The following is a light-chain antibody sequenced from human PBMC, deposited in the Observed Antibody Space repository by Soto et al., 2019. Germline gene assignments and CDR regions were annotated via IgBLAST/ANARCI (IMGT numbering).Light chain of an antibody. J-gene: IGKJ2*01. CDR3: QQYDDGPPFT. Sequence: EIVMTRSPATLSVSPGERATLSCRASQSVGSDLAWYQQKPGQAPRLVIYDIFTRATGVATRISGSGSGTEFTLTISSLQSENFAVYYCQQYDDGPPFTFGQG. CDR2: DIF. CDR1: QSVGSD. V-gene: IGKV3D-15*01.